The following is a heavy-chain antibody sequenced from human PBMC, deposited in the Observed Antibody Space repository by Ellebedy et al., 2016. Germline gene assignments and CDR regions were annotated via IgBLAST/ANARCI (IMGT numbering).Heavy chain of an antibody. V-gene: IGHV3-23*01. CDR3: AKDLDGYNSPFDY. J-gene: IGHJ4*02. D-gene: IGHD5-24*01. CDR1: GFTFSSYA. Sequence: GESLKISCAASGFTFSSYAMSWVRQAPGKGLEWVSAISGSGGSTYYADSVKGRFTISRDNSKNTLYLQMNSLRAEDTAVYYCAKDLDGYNSPFDYWGQGTLVTVSS. CDR2: ISGSGGST.